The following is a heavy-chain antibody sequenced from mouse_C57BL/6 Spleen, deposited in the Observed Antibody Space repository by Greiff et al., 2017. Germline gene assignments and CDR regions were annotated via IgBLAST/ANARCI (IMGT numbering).Heavy chain of an antibody. D-gene: IGHD1-1*01. CDR1: GYTFTSYW. CDR3: ARDGSSYDYAMDY. J-gene: IGHJ4*01. Sequence: QVRLQQPGAELVKPGASVKLSCKASGYTFTSYWMHWVKQRPGQGLEWIGMIHPNSGSTNYNEKFKSKATLTVDKSSSTAYMQLSSLTSEDSAVYYCARDGSSYDYAMDYWGQGTSVTVSS. V-gene: IGHV1-64*01. CDR2: IHPNSGST.